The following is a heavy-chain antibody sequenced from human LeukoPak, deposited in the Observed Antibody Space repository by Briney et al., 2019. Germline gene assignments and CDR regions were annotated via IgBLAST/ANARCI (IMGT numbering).Heavy chain of an antibody. D-gene: IGHD1-26*01. V-gene: IGHV3-53*04. CDR3: ARVHPGIVGATRSV. Sequence: GGSLRLSCAASGFTVSSNYMSWVRQAPGKGLEWVSVIYSGGSTYYADSVKGRFTISRHNSKNTLYLQMNSLRAEDTAVYYCARVHPGIVGATRSVWGQGTLVTVSS. J-gene: IGHJ4*02. CDR1: GFTVSSNY. CDR2: IYSGGST.